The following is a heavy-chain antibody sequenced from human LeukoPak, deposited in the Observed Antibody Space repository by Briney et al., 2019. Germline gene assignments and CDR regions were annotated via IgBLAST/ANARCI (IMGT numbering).Heavy chain of an antibody. D-gene: IGHD3-9*01. CDR1: GFIFSDYH. CDR2: ISNSGTI. J-gene: IGHJ4*02. CDR3: ARYRVRYFDWLQPHDY. V-gene: IGHV3-11*01. Sequence: PGGSLRLSCAASGFIFSDYHMSWIRQAPGKGLEWVSYISNSGTIYYADSVKGRFTISRDNGKNSLYLQMNSLRAEDTAVYYCARYRVRYFDWLQPHDYWGQGTLVTVSS.